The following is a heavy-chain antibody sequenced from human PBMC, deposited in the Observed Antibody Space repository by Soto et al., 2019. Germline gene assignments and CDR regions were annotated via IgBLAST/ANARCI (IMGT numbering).Heavy chain of an antibody. CDR3: ARAPRGNCGYPSYFDY. CDR1: GGSISSGDYY. V-gene: IGHV4-61*08. Sequence: SETLSLTCTVSGGSISSGDYYWSWIRQPPGKGLEWIGYIYYSGSTNYNPSLKSRVTISVDTSKNQFSLKLSLKLSSVTAADTAVYYCARAPRGNCGYPSYFDYWGQGTLVTVSS. CDR2: IYYSGST. D-gene: IGHD3-22*01. J-gene: IGHJ4*02.